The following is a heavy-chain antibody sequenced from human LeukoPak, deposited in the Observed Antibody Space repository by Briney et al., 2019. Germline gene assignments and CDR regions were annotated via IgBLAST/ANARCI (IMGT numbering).Heavy chain of an antibody. CDR3: ARNRRSSSSAIDY. D-gene: IGHD6-6*01. CDR1: GGSISSDSYY. V-gene: IGHV4-61*02. Sequence: SETLSLTCTVSGGSISSDSYYWSWIRQPAGKGLEWIGRIYTTGSTNYNPSLKSRVTISVDTSKNQFSLKLSSVTAADTAVYYCARNRRSSSSAIDYWGQGTLVTVSS. J-gene: IGHJ4*02. CDR2: IYTTGST.